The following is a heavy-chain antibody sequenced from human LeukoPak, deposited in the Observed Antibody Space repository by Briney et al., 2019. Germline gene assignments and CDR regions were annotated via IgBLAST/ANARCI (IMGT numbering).Heavy chain of an antibody. CDR1: GGTFSSYA. D-gene: IGHD3-22*01. Sequence: SVKVSCKSSGGTFSSYAISWVRQAPGQGLEWMGGIIPIFGTANYAQKFQGRVTITADESTSTAYMELSSLRSEDTAVYYCARVRDSSGYYTSPLDWGQGTLVTVSS. J-gene: IGHJ4*02. CDR3: ARVRDSSGYYTSPLD. V-gene: IGHV1-69*13. CDR2: IIPIFGTA.